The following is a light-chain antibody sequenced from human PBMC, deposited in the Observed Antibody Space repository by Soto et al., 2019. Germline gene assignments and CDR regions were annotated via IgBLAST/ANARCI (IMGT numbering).Light chain of an antibody. Sequence: EIVMTQSPASLSVSPGERATLSCRASQSVGTSLAWYRQKPGQAPSLLIYGASTRATGVPATFSGSGSGTEFTLTIGSLQSEDFALYYCQHYYRWPLTFGGGTKVEI. CDR1: QSVGTS. CDR3: QHYYRWPLT. V-gene: IGKV3-15*01. J-gene: IGKJ4*01. CDR2: GAS.